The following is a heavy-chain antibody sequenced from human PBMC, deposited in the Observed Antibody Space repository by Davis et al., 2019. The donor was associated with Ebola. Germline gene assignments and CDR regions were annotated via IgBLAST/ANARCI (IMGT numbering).Heavy chain of an antibody. Sequence: GESLKISCADSAITFSSYAMTWVRQAPGKGLEWVSAISGSGGNTYYADSVKGRFAISRDNSRGTLYLQMNSLRVEDSAIYYCVKDSSNIWFDIWGQGTLVTVSS. CDR2: ISGSGGNT. CDR1: AITFSSYA. D-gene: IGHD2/OR15-2a*01. V-gene: IGHV3-23*01. J-gene: IGHJ3*02. CDR3: VKDSSNIWFDI.